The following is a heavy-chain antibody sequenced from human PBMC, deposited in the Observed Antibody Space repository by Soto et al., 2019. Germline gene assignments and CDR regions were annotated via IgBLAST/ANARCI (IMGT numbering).Heavy chain of an antibody. D-gene: IGHD3-22*01. J-gene: IGHJ4*02. V-gene: IGHV3-48*03. CDR3: ARSSGSYRTFDS. CDR1: GFSFSNYE. CDR2: ISDSDRI. Sequence: EVQLVESGGGLVQPGGSLRLSCAASGFSFSNYEMNWVRQAPGKGLEWISHISDSDRIYYADSVKGRFTISRANAKSSLYLQMNSLRAEDTAVYYCARSSGSYRTFDSWGQGTLVTVSS.